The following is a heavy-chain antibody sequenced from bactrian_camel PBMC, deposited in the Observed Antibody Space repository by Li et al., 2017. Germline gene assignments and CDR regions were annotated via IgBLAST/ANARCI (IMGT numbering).Heavy chain of an antibody. CDR1: GFTFSRYW. CDR3: AADFVGPRCTVVTGMHPTHFDY. V-gene: IGHV3S1*01. D-gene: IGHD6*01. Sequence: HVQLVESGGDLVQPGGSLKLSCEASGFTFSRYWMYWVRQAPGKGLEWVAGINSDGGNTYYADSVKGRFTISRDNAKSTLYLQMNSLKPEDTAMYYCAADFVGPRCTVVTGMHPTHFDYWGQGTQVTVS. CDR2: INSDGGNT. J-gene: IGHJ6*01.